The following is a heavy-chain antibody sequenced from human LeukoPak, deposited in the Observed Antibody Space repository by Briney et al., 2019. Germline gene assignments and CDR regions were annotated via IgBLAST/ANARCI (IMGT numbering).Heavy chain of an antibody. J-gene: IGHJ4*02. V-gene: IGHV3-11*01. CDR2: ITSSGSTI. CDR1: GFTFSDYY. D-gene: IGHD6-19*01. Sequence: GGSLRLSCAASGFTFSDYYMSWIRQAPGKGLEWVSYITSSGSTIYYADSVKGRFTISRDNAKNSLYLQMNSLRAEDTAVYYCARSIAGGWYPLDYWGQGTLVTVSS. CDR3: ARSIAGGWYPLDY.